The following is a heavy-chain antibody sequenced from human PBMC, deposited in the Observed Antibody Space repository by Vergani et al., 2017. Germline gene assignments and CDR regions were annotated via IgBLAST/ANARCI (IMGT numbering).Heavy chain of an antibody. D-gene: IGHD2-2*01. CDR2: INHSGST. CDR1: VGSFSGYY. V-gene: IGHV4-34*01. CDR3: ARGRRYYIVVVPAAGSWFDP. Sequence: QVQLQQWGAGLLKPSETLSLTCAVYVGSFSGYYWSWIRQPPGKGLEWIGEINHSGSTNYNPSLKRRVTISVDTSKNQFSLKLSSVTAADTAVYYCARGRRYYIVVVPAAGSWFDPWGQGTLVTVSS. J-gene: IGHJ5*02.